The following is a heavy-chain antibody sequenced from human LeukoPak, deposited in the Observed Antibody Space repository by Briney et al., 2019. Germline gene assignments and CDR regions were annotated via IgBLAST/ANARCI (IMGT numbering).Heavy chain of an antibody. V-gene: IGHV1-2*02. D-gene: IGHD6-19*01. Sequence: ASVKVSCTASGYTFTCYYMHWVRQAPGQGLEWMGWINPNSGGTNYAQKFQGRVTMTRDTSISTAYMELSRLRSDDTAVYYCAREEGSGWHLSGYNWFDPWGQGTLVTVSS. J-gene: IGHJ5*02. CDR1: GYTFTCYY. CDR2: INPNSGGT. CDR3: AREEGSGWHLSGYNWFDP.